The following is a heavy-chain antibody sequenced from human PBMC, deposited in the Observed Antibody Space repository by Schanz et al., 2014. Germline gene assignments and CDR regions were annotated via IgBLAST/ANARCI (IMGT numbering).Heavy chain of an antibody. CDR2: INPSVGST. CDR3: ARQPGRITVSGVVSNWFDP. Sequence: QVQLVQSGAEVKKPGASVKVSCKASGYTFTSDSMHWVRQAPGQGLEWMGMINPSVGSTTYAQKFQRRVTMTRDTSTSTVYMEVSSLRSEDTAVYYCARQPGRITVSGVVSNWFDPWGQGTLVTVSS. J-gene: IGHJ5*02. CDR1: GYTFTSDS. D-gene: IGHD3-3*01. V-gene: IGHV1-46*01.